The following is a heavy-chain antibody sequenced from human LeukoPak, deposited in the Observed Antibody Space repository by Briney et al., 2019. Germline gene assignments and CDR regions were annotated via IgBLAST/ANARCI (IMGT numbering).Heavy chain of an antibody. D-gene: IGHD3-10*01. CDR2: IRSKAYGGTT. V-gene: IGHV3-49*04. Sequence: GGSLRLSCTASGFTFGDYAMSWVRQAPGKGLEWVGFIRSKAYGGTTEYAASVKGRFTISRDDSKSIAYLQMNSLKTEDTAVYYCTRDDPRYYYGSGSYYPHDYWGQGTLVTVSS. CDR3: TRDDPRYYYGSGSYYPHDY. CDR1: GFTFGDYA. J-gene: IGHJ4*02.